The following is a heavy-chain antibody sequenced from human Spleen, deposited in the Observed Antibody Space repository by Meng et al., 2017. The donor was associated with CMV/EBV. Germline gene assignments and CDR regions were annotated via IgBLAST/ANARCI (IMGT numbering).Heavy chain of an antibody. Sequence: LSCAASGFTVSNNYMNWVRQAPGKGLEWVSLIYSRGDTHYADSVKGRFTISRDSFMNTLYLQMNSLRPEDTAVYYCARDGPGDGGFVRRGQGTLVTVSS. J-gene: IGHJ4*02. V-gene: IGHV3-66*03. D-gene: IGHD3-16*01. CDR2: IYSRGDT. CDR3: ARDGPGDGGFVR. CDR1: GFTVSNNY.